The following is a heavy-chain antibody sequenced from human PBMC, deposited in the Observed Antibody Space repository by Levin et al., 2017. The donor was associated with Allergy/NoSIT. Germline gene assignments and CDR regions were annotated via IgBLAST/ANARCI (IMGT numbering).Heavy chain of an antibody. J-gene: IGHJ4*02. CDR3: WSGNYFINY. CDR2: IKSDGSST. Sequence: PGGSLRLSCEASGFTFSSYWMHWVRQAPGKGLVWVSRIKSDGSSTNYADSVKGRFTISRDNAKNTLYLQMNSLRAEDTAVYYCWSGNYFINYWGQGTLVTVSS. D-gene: IGHD1-26*01. CDR1: GFTFSSYW. V-gene: IGHV3-74*01.